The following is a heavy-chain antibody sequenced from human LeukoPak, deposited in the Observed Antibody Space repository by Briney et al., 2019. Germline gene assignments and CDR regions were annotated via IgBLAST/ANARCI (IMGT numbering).Heavy chain of an antibody. V-gene: IGHV3-20*01. CDR3: ARESGRDGYNSGGDAFDI. CDR1: GFTFDDYG. J-gene: IGHJ3*02. D-gene: IGHD5-24*01. Sequence: GGSLRLSCAASGFTFDDYGMSWVRQAPGKGLEWVSGINWNGGSTGYADSVKGRYTISRDNAKNSLYLQMNSLRAEDTALYHCARESGRDGYNSGGDAFDIWGQGTMVTVSS. CDR2: INWNGGST.